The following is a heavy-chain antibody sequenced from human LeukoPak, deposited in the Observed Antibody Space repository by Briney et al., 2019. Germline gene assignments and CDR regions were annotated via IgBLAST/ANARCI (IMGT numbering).Heavy chain of an antibody. D-gene: IGHD4-17*01. CDR3: ARGGYGAHHDAFDI. V-gene: IGHV4-39*07. CDR1: GGSISSSSYY. CDR2: IYHSGST. J-gene: IGHJ3*02. Sequence: PSETLSLTCTVSGGSISSSSYYWGWIRQPPGKGLEWIGEIYHSGSTNYNPSLKSRVTISVDKSKNQFSLNLISVTAADTAVYYCARGGYGAHHDAFDIWGQGTMVTVSS.